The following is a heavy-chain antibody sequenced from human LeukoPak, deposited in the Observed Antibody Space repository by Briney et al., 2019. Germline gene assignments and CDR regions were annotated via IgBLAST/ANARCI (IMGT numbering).Heavy chain of an antibody. V-gene: IGHV3-49*04. D-gene: IGHD2/OR15-2a*01. Sequence: GGSLRLSCLTSGFTFRDYGVGWVRQAPGMGLEWVSFTRSRIYGGAPEYAASVRGRFSVSRDDSESIAYLQMNNLKSEDTAVYYCARGQTVPGAKYYFDFWSPGTLVTVSS. CDR1: GFTFRDYG. J-gene: IGHJ4*02. CDR3: ARGQTVPGAKYYFDF. CDR2: TRSRIYGGAP.